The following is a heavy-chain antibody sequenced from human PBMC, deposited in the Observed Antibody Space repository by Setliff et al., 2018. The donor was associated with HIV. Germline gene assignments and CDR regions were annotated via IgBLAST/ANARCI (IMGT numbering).Heavy chain of an antibody. Sequence: QPGGSLRLSCAASGFPFSNYAMSWVRQAPGKGLEWVSAISSGGGTYYADFVKGRFTISRDNSKNTLYLQMNSLRAEDTAVYYCAKAPLTIVATGGEDCWGQGTLVTVSS. J-gene: IGHJ4*02. CDR1: GFPFSNYA. V-gene: IGHV3-23*01. CDR2: ISSGGGT. D-gene: IGHD6-13*01. CDR3: AKAPLTIVATGGEDC.